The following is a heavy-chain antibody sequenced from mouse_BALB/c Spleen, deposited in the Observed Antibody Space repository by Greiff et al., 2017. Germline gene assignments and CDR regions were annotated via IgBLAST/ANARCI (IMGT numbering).Heavy chain of an antibody. Sequence: EVMLVESGGGLVKPGGSLKLSCAASGFTFSSYAMSWVRQNPEKRLEWVASISSGGSIYYPDSVKGRFTISRDNARSILYLQMSSLRSEDTAMYYCAREVYYRFDYWGQGTTLTVSS. CDR3: AREVYYRFDY. V-gene: IGHV5-6-5*01. J-gene: IGHJ2*01. D-gene: IGHD2-14*01. CDR1: GFTFSSYA. CDR2: ISSGGSI.